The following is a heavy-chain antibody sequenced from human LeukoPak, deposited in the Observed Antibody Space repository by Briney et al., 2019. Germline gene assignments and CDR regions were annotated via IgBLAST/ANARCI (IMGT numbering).Heavy chain of an antibody. CDR1: DGSITNYY. CDR3: ARVAEHFRGGISFYFMDG. J-gene: IGHJ6*03. CDR2: IYYSGST. D-gene: IGHD3-10*01. Sequence: SETLSLTCTVSDGSITNYYWRWIRHPPGKGLEWIGHIYYSGSTNYNPSLKSRVTISLDTSKKQFSLNLSSVTAADTAVYYCARVAEHFRGGISFYFMDGWGKGTTVT. V-gene: IGHV4-59*01.